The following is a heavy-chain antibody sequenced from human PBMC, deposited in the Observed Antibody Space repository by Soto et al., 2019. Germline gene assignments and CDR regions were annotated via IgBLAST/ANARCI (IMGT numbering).Heavy chain of an antibody. CDR2: ISAYNGNT. D-gene: IGHD3-22*01. V-gene: IGHV1-18*01. CDR3: ARDYYDSSGYYRPNNFDY. J-gene: IGHJ4*02. Sequence: GASVKVSCKASGYTFTSYGISWVRQAPGQGLEWMGWISAYNGNTNYAQKLQGRVTMTTDTSTSTAYMELRSLRSGDTAVYYCARDYYDSSGYYRPNNFDYWGQGTLVTVSS. CDR1: GYTFTSYG.